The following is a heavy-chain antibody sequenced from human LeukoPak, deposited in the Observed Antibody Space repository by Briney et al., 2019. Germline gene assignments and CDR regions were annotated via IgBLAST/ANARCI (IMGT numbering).Heavy chain of an antibody. D-gene: IGHD6-19*01. CDR1: GYTFTGYY. CDR2: INPNSGGT. J-gene: IGHJ3*01. CDR3: ARPRTGWLNDAFDL. Sequence: ASVKVSCKASGYTFTGYYIHWVRQAPGQGLEWMGWINPNSGGTNYAQKFQGRVTMTTDRSISTVYVELNRLKSDDTSVYYCARPRTGWLNDAFDLWGQGTVATVSS. V-gene: IGHV1-2*02.